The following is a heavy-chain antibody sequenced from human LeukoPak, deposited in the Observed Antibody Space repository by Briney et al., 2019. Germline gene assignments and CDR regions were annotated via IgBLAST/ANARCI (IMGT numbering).Heavy chain of an antibody. Sequence: ASVKVSCKASGYTFSSYGIGWVRQAPGQGLEWMGGIIPIFGTANYAQKFQGRVTITTDESTSTAYMELSSLRSEDTAVYYCARDINGYYYDSHGYYPTDLWGQGTLVTVSS. CDR2: IIPIFGTA. CDR1: GYTFSSYG. CDR3: ARDINGYYYDSHGYYPTDL. V-gene: IGHV1-69*05. D-gene: IGHD3-22*01. J-gene: IGHJ5*02.